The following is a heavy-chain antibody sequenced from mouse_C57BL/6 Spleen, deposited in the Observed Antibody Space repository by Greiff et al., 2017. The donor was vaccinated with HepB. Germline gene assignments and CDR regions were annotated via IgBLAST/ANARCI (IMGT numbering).Heavy chain of an antibody. V-gene: IGHV1-80*01. Sequence: VKLVESGAELVKPGASVKISCKASGYAFSSYWMNWVKQRPGKGLEWIGQIYPGDGDTNYNGKFKGKATLTADKSSSTAYMQLSSLTSEDSAVYFCARYDYPPMDYWGQGTSVTVSS. J-gene: IGHJ4*01. CDR2: IYPGDGDT. CDR1: GYAFSSYW. CDR3: ARYDYPPMDY. D-gene: IGHD2-4*01.